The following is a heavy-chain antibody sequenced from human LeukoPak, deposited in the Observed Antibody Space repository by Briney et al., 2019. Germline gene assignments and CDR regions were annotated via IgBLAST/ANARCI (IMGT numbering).Heavy chain of an antibody. J-gene: IGHJ4*02. CDR3: ARAPPHYDFWSGYHLTPDY. V-gene: IGHV1-2*02. CDR2: INPNSGGT. Sequence: ASVKVSCKASGYTFTGYYMHWLRQALGQGLEGMGWINPNSGGTNYAQKFQGRVTMTRDTSISTAYMELSRLRSDDTAVYYCARAPPHYDFWSGYHLTPDYWGQGTLVIVSS. D-gene: IGHD3-3*01. CDR1: GYTFTGYY.